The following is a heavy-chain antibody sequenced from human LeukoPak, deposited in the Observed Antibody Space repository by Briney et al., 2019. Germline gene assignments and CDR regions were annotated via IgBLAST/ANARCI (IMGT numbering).Heavy chain of an antibody. CDR2: NSGSGGST. CDR1: GFTFSSYA. V-gene: IGHV3-23*01. Sequence: GGSLRLSCSASGFTFSSYAMSWVRQAPGKGLEWVSANSGSGGSTYYADSVKGRFTISRDNSKNTLYLQMNSLRAEDTAVYYCAKEGELRYFDWLLVPAPDYWGQGTLVTVSS. CDR3: AKEGELRYFDWLLVPAPDY. J-gene: IGHJ4*02. D-gene: IGHD3-9*01.